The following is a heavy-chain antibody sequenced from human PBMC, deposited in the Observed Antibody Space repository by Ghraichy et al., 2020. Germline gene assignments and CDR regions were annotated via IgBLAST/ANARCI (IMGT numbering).Heavy chain of an antibody. CDR1: GYTFTSYY. Sequence: ASVKVSCKASGYTFTSYYMHWVRQAPGQGLEWMGIINPSGGSTSYAQKFQGRVTMTRDTSTSTVYMELSSLRSEETAVYYCARPLTTVTPRYGMDVWGQGTTVTVSS. CDR3: ARPLTTVTPRYGMDV. J-gene: IGHJ6*02. CDR2: INPSGGST. D-gene: IGHD4-17*01. V-gene: IGHV1-46*01.